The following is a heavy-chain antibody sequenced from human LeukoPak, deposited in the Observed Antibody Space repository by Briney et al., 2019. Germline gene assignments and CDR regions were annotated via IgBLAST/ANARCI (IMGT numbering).Heavy chain of an antibody. CDR1: GGSISSCY. Sequence: PSETLSLTCTVSGGSISSCYWSWIRQPPGKGLEWIGYIYYSGSTNYNPSLKSRVTISVDTSKNQFSLKLSSVTAADTAVYYCARARRYYGSGTQFDPWGQGTLVTVSS. CDR3: ARARRYYGSGTQFDP. J-gene: IGHJ5*02. CDR2: IYYSGST. D-gene: IGHD3-10*01. V-gene: IGHV4-59*01.